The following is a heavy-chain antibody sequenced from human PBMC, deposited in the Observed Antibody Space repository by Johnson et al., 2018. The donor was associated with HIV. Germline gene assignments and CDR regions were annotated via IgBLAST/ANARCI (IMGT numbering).Heavy chain of an antibody. J-gene: IGHJ3*02. D-gene: IGHD3-3*01. CDR2: IRYDGSNK. CDR3: AARPGVEGAFDI. V-gene: IGHV3-30*02. CDR1: GFTFSSYG. Sequence: QVQLVESGGGVVQPGGSLRLSCAASGFTFSSYGMHWVRQAPGKGLEWVAFIRYDGSNKYYADSVKGRFTISRDNAKNSLYLQMNSLRAEDTAVYYCAARPGVEGAFDIWGQGTMVTVSS.